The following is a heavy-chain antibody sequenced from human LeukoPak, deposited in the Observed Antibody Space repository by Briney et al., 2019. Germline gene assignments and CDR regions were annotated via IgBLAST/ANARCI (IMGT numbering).Heavy chain of an antibody. Sequence: GGSLRLSCAASGFTFSSYAMHWVRQAPGKGLEWVAVISYDGSNKYYADSVKGRFTISRDNSKNTLYLQMNSLRAEDTAVYYCARDHPYSSSSGYYYYYGMDVWGQGTTVTVSS. V-gene: IGHV3-30-3*01. CDR1: GFTFSSYA. CDR3: ARDHPYSSSSGYYYYYGMDV. D-gene: IGHD6-6*01. J-gene: IGHJ6*02. CDR2: ISYDGSNK.